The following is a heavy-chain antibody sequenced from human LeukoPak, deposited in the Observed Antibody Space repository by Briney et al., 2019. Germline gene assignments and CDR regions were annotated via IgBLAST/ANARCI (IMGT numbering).Heavy chain of an antibody. CDR1: GGSVSSSNW. CDR2: IYHSGST. CDR3: ARVSSGATTVDY. Sequence: SETLSLTCAVSGGSVSSSNWWSWVRQPPGKGLEWIGEIYHSGSTNYNPSLKSRVTISVDKSKNQFSLKLSSVTAADTAVYYCARVSSGATTVDYWGQGTLVTVSS. V-gene: IGHV4-4*02. D-gene: IGHD1-26*01. J-gene: IGHJ4*02.